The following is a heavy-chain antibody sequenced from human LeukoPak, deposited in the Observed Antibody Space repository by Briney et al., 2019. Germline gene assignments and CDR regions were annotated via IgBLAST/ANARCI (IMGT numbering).Heavy chain of an antibody. CDR1: GLTFNNYA. D-gene: IGHD2/OR15-2a*01. Sequence: GGSLRLSCAVSGLTFNNYAMSWVRQAPGKGLEWVSGISGRGASKYYADSVKGRFAISRDNSKNTLYLQMNSLRAEDTAVSYLAKGLNNMRFFDYGAQGPLVTVPS. J-gene: IGHJ4*02. CDR3: AKGLNNMRFFDY. V-gene: IGHV3-23*01. CDR2: ISGRGASK.